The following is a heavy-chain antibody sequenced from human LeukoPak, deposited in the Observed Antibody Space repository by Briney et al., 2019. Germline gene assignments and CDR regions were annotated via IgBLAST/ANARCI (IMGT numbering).Heavy chain of an antibody. D-gene: IGHD6-19*01. Sequence: KPSETLSLTCTVSGGSISSSSYYWGWIRQPPGKGLEWIGSIYYSGSTYYNPSLKSRVTISVDTSKNQFSLKLSSVTAADTAVYYCARHYSSGWQLAMERWDPAWFDPWGQGTLVTVSS. V-gene: IGHV4-39*01. CDR1: GGSISSSSYY. J-gene: IGHJ5*02. CDR2: IYYSGST. CDR3: ARHYSSGWQLAMERWDPAWFDP.